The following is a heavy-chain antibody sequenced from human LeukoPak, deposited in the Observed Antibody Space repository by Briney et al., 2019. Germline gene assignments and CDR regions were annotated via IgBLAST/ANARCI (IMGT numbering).Heavy chain of an antibody. CDR3: ARVNYGYASDY. J-gene: IGHJ4*02. CDR2: IWYDGSNK. CDR1: GFTFSSYG. V-gene: IGHV3-33*01. D-gene: IGHD3-10*01. Sequence: GGSLRLSCAASGFTFSSYGMPWVRQAPGKGLEWVAVIWYDGSNKYYADSVKGRFTISRDNSKNPLYLQMNSLRAADTAVYYCARVNYGYASDYWGQGPLVTVSS.